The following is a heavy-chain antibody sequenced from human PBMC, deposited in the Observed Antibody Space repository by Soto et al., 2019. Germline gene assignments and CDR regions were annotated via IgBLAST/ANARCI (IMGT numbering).Heavy chain of an antibody. D-gene: IGHD3-22*01. CDR1: GFTFSDYY. V-gene: IGHV3-11*01. Sequence: QVQLVESGGGLVKPGGSLRLSCAASGFTFSDYYMSWIRQAPGKGLEWVSYISSSGTIISDTDSVKGRFTISMDNAKNSLYLQMNSLRAEDTAVYYCARDLGHYDSSGYFDFWGQGTLVTVSS. J-gene: IGHJ4*02. CDR3: ARDLGHYDSSGYFDF. CDR2: ISSSGTII.